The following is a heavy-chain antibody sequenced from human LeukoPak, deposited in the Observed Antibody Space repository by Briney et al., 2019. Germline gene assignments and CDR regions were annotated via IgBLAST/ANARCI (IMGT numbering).Heavy chain of an antibody. J-gene: IGHJ4*02. CDR1: GYSFTSYW. CDR3: ARGEMRYCSGGYCYDY. D-gene: IGHD2-15*01. CDR2: IYPGDSDT. V-gene: IGHV5-51*01. Sequence: GESLKISCKGSGYSFTSYWIAWVRQMPGKGLEWMGIIYPGDSDTRYSPSFQGQVTISADKSISTAYLQWSSLKASDTAMYYCARGEMRYCSGGYCYDYCGQGTLVTVSS.